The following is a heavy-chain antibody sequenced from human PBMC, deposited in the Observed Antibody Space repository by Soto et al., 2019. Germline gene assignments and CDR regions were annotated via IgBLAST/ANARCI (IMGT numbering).Heavy chain of an antibody. Sequence: GGSLRLSCSASGFTFSSYAMHWVRQAPGKGLEYVSAISSNGGSTYYADSVKGRFTISRDNSKNTLYLQMSSLRAEDTAVYYCVKLYGSGSYAFDIWGQGTMVTVSS. CDR1: GFTFSSYA. J-gene: IGHJ3*02. D-gene: IGHD3-10*01. V-gene: IGHV3-64D*06. CDR3: VKLYGSGSYAFDI. CDR2: ISSNGGST.